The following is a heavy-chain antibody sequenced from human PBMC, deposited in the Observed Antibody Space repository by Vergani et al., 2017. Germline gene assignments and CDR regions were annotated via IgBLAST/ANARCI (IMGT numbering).Heavy chain of an antibody. CDR3: ARAKPSTMIVVDWSYFDC. J-gene: IGHJ4*02. CDR1: GCSISSSSYY. CDR2: IFYSGRT. D-gene: IGHD3-22*01. Sequence: QLQLQESGPGLVKPLETLSLTCTVSGCSISSSSYYWGWTRQPPGKGLEWIGSIFYSGRTYYNPSLMSRVTISVDTSKNQFSLKLSSVTAADTAVYYCARAKPSTMIVVDWSYFDCCGQGTLVTVSS. V-gene: IGHV4-39*07.